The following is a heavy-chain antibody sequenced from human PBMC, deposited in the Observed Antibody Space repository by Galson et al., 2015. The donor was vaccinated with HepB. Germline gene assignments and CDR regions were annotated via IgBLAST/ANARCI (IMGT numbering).Heavy chain of an antibody. CDR3: TRDKARDGYNWDGDLDY. D-gene: IGHD5-24*01. V-gene: IGHV3-49*03. Sequence: SLRLSCAASGFTFGDYAMSWFRQAPGKGLEWVGFIRSKAYGGTTEYAASVKGRFTISRDDSKSIAYLQMNSLKTEDTAVYYCTRDKARDGYNWDGDLDYWGQGTLVTVSS. J-gene: IGHJ4*02. CDR1: GFTFGDYA. CDR2: IRSKAYGGTT.